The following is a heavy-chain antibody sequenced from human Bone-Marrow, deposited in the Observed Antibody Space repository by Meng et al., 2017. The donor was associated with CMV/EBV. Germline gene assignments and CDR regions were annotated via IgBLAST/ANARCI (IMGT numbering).Heavy chain of an antibody. V-gene: IGHV3-13*01. CDR3: ARARGGYFDY. CDR1: GFSFSSHD. D-gene: IGHD3-16*01. Sequence: GESLKISCAASGFSFSSHDMHWVRQTPGKGLEWVSSIGSAGDRYYAGSVKGRFTISRENAKNSLYLQMNSLRAGDTAVYYCARARGGYFDYWGQGMLVTVSS. J-gene: IGHJ4*02. CDR2: IGSAGDR.